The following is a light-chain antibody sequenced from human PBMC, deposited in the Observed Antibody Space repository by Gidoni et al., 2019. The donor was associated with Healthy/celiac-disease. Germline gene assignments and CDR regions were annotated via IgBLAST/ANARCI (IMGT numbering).Light chain of an antibody. CDR2: DAS. V-gene: IGKV3-11*01. Sequence: PGERATLSCRASQSVSSYLAWYQQKPGQAPRLLIYDASNRATGIPARFSGSGSGTDFTLTISSLEPEDFAVYYCQQRSNWPTFXGXTKVEIK. CDR3: QQRSNWPT. CDR1: QSVSSY. J-gene: IGKJ4*01.